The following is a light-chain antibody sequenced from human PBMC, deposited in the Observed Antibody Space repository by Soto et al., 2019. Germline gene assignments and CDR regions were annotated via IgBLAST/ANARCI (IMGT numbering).Light chain of an antibody. J-gene: IGKJ5*01. Sequence: EIVLTPSPGPLSLSPGERATLSCSASQTVSSSYLAWYQQKPGQAPRLLIYGASSRATGIPDRFSGSGSGTDFTLTISSLEPEDFAVYYCQQRRNWPPEITFGQGTRLEIK. CDR2: GAS. V-gene: IGKV3D-20*02. CDR1: QTVSSSY. CDR3: QQRRNWPPEIT.